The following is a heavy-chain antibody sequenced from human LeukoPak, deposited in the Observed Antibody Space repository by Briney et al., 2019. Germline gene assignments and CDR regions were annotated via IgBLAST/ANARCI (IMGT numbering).Heavy chain of an antibody. Sequence: SGPALVKPTQTLTLTCTFSGFSLCTSGMRVSWIRQPPGKALEWLARIDWDDDKFYSTSLKTRLTISKDTSKNQVVLPMTNMDPVDTATYYCARAEYYYGSGIYYDYWGQGTLVTVSS. V-gene: IGHV2-70*04. CDR1: GFSLCTSGMR. D-gene: IGHD3-10*01. CDR3: ARAEYYYGSGIYYDY. CDR2: IDWDDDK. J-gene: IGHJ4*02.